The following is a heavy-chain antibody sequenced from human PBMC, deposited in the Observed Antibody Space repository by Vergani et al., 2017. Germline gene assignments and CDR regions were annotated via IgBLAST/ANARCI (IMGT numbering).Heavy chain of an antibody. CDR2: IIPILGIA. V-gene: IGHV1-69*04. J-gene: IGHJ4*02. CDR1: GGTFSSYA. D-gene: IGHD6-13*01. CDR3: ARLTLAAAGSP. Sequence: QVQLVQSGAEVKKPGSSVKVSCKASGGTFSSYAISWVRQAPGQGLEWMGRIIPILGIANYAQKFQCRVTITADKSTSTAYMEMSSLRSEDTAMYYCARLTLAAAGSPWGQGTLVTVSS.